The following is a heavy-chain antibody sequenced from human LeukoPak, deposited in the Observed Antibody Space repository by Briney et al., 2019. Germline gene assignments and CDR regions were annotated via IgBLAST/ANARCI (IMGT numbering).Heavy chain of an antibody. D-gene: IGHD3-22*01. J-gene: IGHJ5*02. Sequence: PSETLSLTCTVSGGSISSYYWSWIRQPPGKGLEWIGYIYTSGSTNYNPSLKSRVTISVDTPKNQFSLKLSSVTAADTAVYYCARHSSYYYDSSGPKGWFDPWGQGTLVTVSS. V-gene: IGHV4-4*09. CDR2: IYTSGST. CDR1: GGSISSYY. CDR3: ARHSSYYYDSSGPKGWFDP.